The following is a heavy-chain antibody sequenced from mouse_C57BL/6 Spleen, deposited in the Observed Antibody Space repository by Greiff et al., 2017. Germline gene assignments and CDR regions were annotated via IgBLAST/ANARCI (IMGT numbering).Heavy chain of an antibody. CDR3: AADYGSSFDY. J-gene: IGHJ4*01. CDR2: ISSGGSYT. CDR1: GFTFSSYG. V-gene: IGHV5-6*01. Sequence: EVMLVESGGDLVKPGGSLKLSCAASGFTFSSYGMSWVRQTPDKRLEWVATISSGGSYTYYPDSVKGRFTISRDNAKNTLYLQISSLKSEDTAMYYCAADYGSSFDYWGQGTSVTVSS. D-gene: IGHD1-1*01.